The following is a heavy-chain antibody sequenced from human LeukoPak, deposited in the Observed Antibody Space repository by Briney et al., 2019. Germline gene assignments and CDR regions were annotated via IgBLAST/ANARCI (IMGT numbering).Heavy chain of an antibody. Sequence: QTGGSLTLSCAASGFTNSQYGLVWVRQAPGMGLEWVSCSRSGGANNFYADAVKGRFTISRDNSKNTLYLQMNSRRADDPDVYYCGRDPNGDYLGAFEFWGHGTTVIVSS. CDR2: SRSGGANN. V-gene: IGHV3-23*01. CDR3: GRDPNGDYLGAFEF. CDR1: GFTNSQYG. J-gene: IGHJ3*01. D-gene: IGHD4-17*01.